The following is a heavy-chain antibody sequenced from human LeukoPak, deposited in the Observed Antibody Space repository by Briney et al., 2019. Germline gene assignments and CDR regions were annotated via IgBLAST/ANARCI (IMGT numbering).Heavy chain of an antibody. J-gene: IGHJ6*02. Sequence: SETLSLTCTVSGGSISSYYWSWIRQPPGKGLEWIGYIYYSGSTNYNPSLKSRVTISVDTSKNQFSLKLSSVTAADTAVYYCARRGHDYGDYPLDVWGQGTTVTVSS. D-gene: IGHD4-17*01. CDR2: IYYSGST. CDR3: ARRGHDYGDYPLDV. V-gene: IGHV4-59*08. CDR1: GGSISSYY.